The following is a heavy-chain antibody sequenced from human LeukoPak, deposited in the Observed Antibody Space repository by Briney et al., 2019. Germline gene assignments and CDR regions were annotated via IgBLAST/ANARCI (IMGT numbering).Heavy chain of an antibody. CDR3: ARVVGVTMVRGVITRSYYYYMDV. J-gene: IGHJ6*03. D-gene: IGHD3-10*01. V-gene: IGHV4-31*03. Sequence: SETLSLTCTVSGGSISSGGYYWSWIRQHPGKGLEWIGYIYYSGSTYYNPSLKSRVTISVDTSKNQFSLKLSSVTAADTAVYYCARVVGVTMVRGVITRSYYYYMDVWGKGTTVTVSS. CDR2: IYYSGST. CDR1: GGSISSGGYY.